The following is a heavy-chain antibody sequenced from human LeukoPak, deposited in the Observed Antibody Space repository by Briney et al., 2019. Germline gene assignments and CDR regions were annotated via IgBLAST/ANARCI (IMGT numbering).Heavy chain of an antibody. J-gene: IGHJ6*02. CDR2: MNPNSGNT. D-gene: IGHD3-22*01. CDR1: GYTFTSYD. Sequence: ASVKVSCKASGYTFTSYDINWVRQATGQGLEWMGWMNPNSGNTGYAQKLQGRVTMTRNTSISTAYMELSSLRSEDTAVYYCARGTYDSSGYYWSAYYYYGMDAWGQGTTVTVSS. V-gene: IGHV1-8*01. CDR3: ARGTYDSSGYYWSAYYYYGMDA.